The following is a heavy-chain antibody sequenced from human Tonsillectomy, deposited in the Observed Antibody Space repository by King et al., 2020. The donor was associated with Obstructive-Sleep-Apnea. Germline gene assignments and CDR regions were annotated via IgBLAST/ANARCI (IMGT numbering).Heavy chain of an antibody. V-gene: IGHV3-11*01. J-gene: IGHJ4*02. Sequence: VQLVESGGGLVKPGGSLRLSCEASGFTFSDYYMSWIRQAPGKGLEWVSYISSCVGTIYYAESVKGRLTIARDNAKNSLYLQMNSLRAEDTAVYYCARDRFYYYDSSNYFDNWGQGTLVTVSS. D-gene: IGHD3-22*01. CDR2: ISSCVGTI. CDR3: ARDRFYYYDSSNYFDN. CDR1: GFTFSDYY.